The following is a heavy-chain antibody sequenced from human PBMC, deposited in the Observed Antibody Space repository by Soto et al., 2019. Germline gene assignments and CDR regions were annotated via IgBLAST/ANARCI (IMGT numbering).Heavy chain of an antibody. V-gene: IGHV3-15*01. J-gene: IGHJ3*01. CDR2: IKSQRDGGTT. Sequence: EVQLAESGGGLVKPGGSLRLSCAASGMAFRNSWMAWVRQAPGKGPEWIARIKSQRDGGTTAYAAPLKGRFTISRDDSESTVYLERNSLRAEDTGMYYCTRQVTQAEYGDYADVFDFWGQGTMVTVSS. D-gene: IGHD4-17*01. CDR3: TRQVTQAEYGDYADVFDF. CDR1: GMAFRNSW.